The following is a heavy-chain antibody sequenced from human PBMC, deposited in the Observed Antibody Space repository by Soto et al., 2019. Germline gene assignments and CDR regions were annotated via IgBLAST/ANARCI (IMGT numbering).Heavy chain of an antibody. CDR1: GFTFSSYS. CDR3: ARDPLGGSGSYYVARAFDI. Sequence: GSLRLSCAASGFTFSSYSMNWVRQAPGKGLEWVSSISSSSSYIYYADSVKGRFTISRDNAKNSLYLQMNSLRAEDTAVYYCARDPLGGSGSYYVARAFDIWGQGTMVTVSS. V-gene: IGHV3-21*01. D-gene: IGHD1-26*01. CDR2: ISSSSSYI. J-gene: IGHJ3*02.